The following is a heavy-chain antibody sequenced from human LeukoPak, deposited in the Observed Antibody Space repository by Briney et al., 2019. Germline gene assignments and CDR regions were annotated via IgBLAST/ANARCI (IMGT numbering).Heavy chain of an antibody. J-gene: IGHJ4*02. V-gene: IGHV1-24*01. Sequence: ASVKVSCKVSGYALTELSMHWVRQAPGKGLEWMGGFHPEDGETIYAQKFQGRVTMTEDTSTDTAYMELSSLRSEDTAVYYCATGGLWFGESNRDYWGQGTLVTVSS. D-gene: IGHD3-10*01. CDR1: GYALTELS. CDR3: ATGGLWFGESNRDY. CDR2: FHPEDGET.